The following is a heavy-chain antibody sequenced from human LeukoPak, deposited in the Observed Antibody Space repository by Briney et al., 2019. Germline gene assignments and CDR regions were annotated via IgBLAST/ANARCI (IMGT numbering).Heavy chain of an antibody. V-gene: IGHV5-51*01. D-gene: IGHD3-22*01. J-gene: IGHJ4*02. CDR1: GYSFTSYW. Sequence: GESLKISCKGSGYSFTSYWIGWVRQMPGKGLEWMGIIYPGDSDTRYSPSFQGQVTISADKSISTAYLQWSSLKASDTAMYYCARQSPAYYYDSSGYYYFDYWAQGTLVTVSS. CDR2: IYPGDSDT. CDR3: ARQSPAYYYDSSGYYYFDY.